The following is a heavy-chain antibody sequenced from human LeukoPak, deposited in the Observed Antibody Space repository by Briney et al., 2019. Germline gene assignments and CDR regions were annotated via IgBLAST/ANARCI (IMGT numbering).Heavy chain of an antibody. CDR2: ISYDGSKK. J-gene: IGHJ6*02. Sequence: GGSLRLSCAASGFTFSSYAMPWVRQAPGKGLEWVAVISYDGSKKYYADSVKGRFTISRDNSKNTLYLQMNSLRAEDTAVYYCAKDLELGNYYYGMDVWGQGTTVTVSS. CDR1: GFTFSSYA. CDR3: AKDLELGNYYYGMDV. D-gene: IGHD1-7*01. V-gene: IGHV3-30*04.